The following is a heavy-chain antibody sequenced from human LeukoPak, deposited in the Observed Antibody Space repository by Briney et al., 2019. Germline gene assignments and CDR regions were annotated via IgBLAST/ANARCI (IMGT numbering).Heavy chain of an antibody. V-gene: IGHV3-21*04. CDR2: ISSSSSYI. CDR1: GFTFSSYS. Sequence: PGGSLRLSCAASGFTFSSYSMNWVRQAPGKGLEWVSSISSSSSYIYYADSVKGRFTISRDNAKNSLYLQMNSLRAEDTAVYYCARGSGYSNYPLDYWGQGTLVTVSS. CDR3: ARGSGYSNYPLDY. D-gene: IGHD4-11*01. J-gene: IGHJ4*02.